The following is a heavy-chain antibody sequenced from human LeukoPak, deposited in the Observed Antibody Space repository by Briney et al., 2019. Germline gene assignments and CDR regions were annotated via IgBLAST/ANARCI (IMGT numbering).Heavy chain of an antibody. CDR2: IYTSGST. Sequence: SETLSLTCTVSGVSISSYYWSWTRQPPGKGLEWIGYIYTSGSTNYNPSLKSRVTISVDTSKNQFSLKLSSVPAADTAVYYCARHRDGSGRRGYWFDPWGQGTLVTVSS. CDR3: ARHRDGSGRRGYWFDP. J-gene: IGHJ5*02. CDR1: GVSISSYY. V-gene: IGHV4-4*09. D-gene: IGHD3-10*01.